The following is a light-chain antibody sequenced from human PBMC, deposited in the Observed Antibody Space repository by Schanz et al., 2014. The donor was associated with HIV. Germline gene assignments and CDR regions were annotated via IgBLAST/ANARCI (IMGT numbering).Light chain of an antibody. CDR2: DVN. J-gene: IGLJ2*01. Sequence: QSALTQPASVSGSPGQSIAISCTGTNSDIGAYNYVSWYQQHPDKAPKLIIYDVNNRPSGVSNRFSGSKSGNTASLTVSGLQAEDEADYYCSSYAGSNVAFGGGTQLTVL. CDR1: NSDIGAYNY. V-gene: IGLV2-14*03. CDR3: SSYAGSNVA.